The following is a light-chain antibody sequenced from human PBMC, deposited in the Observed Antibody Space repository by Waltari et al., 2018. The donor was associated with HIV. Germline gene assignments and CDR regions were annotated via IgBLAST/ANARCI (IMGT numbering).Light chain of an antibody. CDR3: SSYTTFNTII. V-gene: IGLV2-14*03. Sequence: QSALTQPASGPGSPGQSITISCAGTGAEVGAYNYVARYQKLPDTVPKLIIYDVASRPSGVSDRFSGSKSGNTASLTISGLQAEDAGDYYCSSYTTFNTIIFGGGTKLTVL. CDR1: GAEVGAYNY. CDR2: DVA. J-gene: IGLJ2*01.